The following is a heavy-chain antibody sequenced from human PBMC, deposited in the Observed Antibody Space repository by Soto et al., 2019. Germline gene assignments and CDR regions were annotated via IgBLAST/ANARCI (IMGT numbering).Heavy chain of an antibody. CDR2: TYYRSKWYN. V-gene: IGHV6-1*01. CDR1: GDSVSSNSAA. D-gene: IGHD2-2*03. J-gene: IGHJ4*02. CDR3: AGGNMDIVVVPAAQCCGFDY. Sequence: SQTLSLTCAISGDSVSSNSAAWNWIRQSPSRGLEWLGRTYYRSKWYNDYAVSVKSRITINPDTSKNQFSLQLSSVTAADTAVYYCAGGNMDIVVVPAAQCCGFDYWGQGTLVTVS.